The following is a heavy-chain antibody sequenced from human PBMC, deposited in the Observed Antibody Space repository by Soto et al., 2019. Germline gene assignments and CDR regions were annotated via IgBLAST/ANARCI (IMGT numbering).Heavy chain of an antibody. Sequence: EVQLLESGGGLIHPGGSLRLSCAASGFIFRNYAMSWVRQAPGKGLEWVSGMSGSGGSTYYADSVKGRFTISRDNSKNTLYLQMNSLRAEDTAIYYCANVMIDFGGAPADYWGQGTLVIVSS. J-gene: IGHJ4*02. CDR1: GFIFRNYA. D-gene: IGHD3-16*01. CDR3: ANVMIDFGGAPADY. CDR2: MSGSGGST. V-gene: IGHV3-23*01.